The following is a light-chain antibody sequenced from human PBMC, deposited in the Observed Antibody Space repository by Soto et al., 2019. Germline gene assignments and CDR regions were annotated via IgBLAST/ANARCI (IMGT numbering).Light chain of an antibody. J-gene: IGKJ3*01. CDR2: AAS. V-gene: IGKV1-6*01. Sequence: ASHMTQAPWSLSASVVDRVTITCRASQGIRNDLGWYQQKPGKAPKLLIYAASSLQSGVPSRCSGSGSGTDFTLTISSLQPEDFATYYCLQDYNYPCTFGPGTKVDIK. CDR3: LQDYNYPCT. CDR1: QGIRND.